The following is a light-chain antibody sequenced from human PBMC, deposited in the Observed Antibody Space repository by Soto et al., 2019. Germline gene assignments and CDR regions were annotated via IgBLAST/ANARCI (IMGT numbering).Light chain of an antibody. CDR2: AAS. CDR3: QQSYSTPLT. V-gene: IGKV1-39*01. CDR1: QSISSY. J-gene: IGKJ4*01. Sequence: DMQMTQSPSSLSSPVGDRVTITCRASQSISSYLNWYQQKPGKAPKLLIYAASSLQSGVPSRFSGSGSGTDFTLTISSLQPEDFATYYCQQSYSTPLTFGGGTKVDIK.